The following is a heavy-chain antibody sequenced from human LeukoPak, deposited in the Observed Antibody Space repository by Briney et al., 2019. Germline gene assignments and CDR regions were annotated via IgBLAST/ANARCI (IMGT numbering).Heavy chain of an antibody. Sequence: KPSETLSLTCTVSGGSISSYYWSWIRQPPGKGLEWIGYIYYSGSTNYNPSLKSRVTISVDTSKNQFSLKLSSVTAADTAVYYYARGYDQVGAMWYWGQGTLVTVSS. J-gene: IGHJ4*02. CDR3: ARGYDQVGAMWY. V-gene: IGHV4-59*01. CDR1: GGSISSYY. D-gene: IGHD1-26*01. CDR2: IYYSGST.